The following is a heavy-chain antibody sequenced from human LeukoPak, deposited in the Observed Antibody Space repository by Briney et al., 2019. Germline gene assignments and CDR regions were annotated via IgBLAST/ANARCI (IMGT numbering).Heavy chain of an antibody. D-gene: IGHD4-23*01. CDR2: IHYSGST. V-gene: IGHV4-59*01. CDR1: GDSFRSYY. CDR3: ARELGATVVNYGMDV. J-gene: IGHJ6*02. Sequence: SETLSLTCTVSGDSFRSYYWSWIRQPPGKGLEWIGYIHYSGSTNYNPSLKSRVTISVDTSKNQLSLKLTSMTAADTAVYYCARELGATVVNYGMDVWGQGTTVTVSS.